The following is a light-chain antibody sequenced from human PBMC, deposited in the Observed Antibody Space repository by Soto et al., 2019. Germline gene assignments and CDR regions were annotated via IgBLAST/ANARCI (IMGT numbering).Light chain of an antibody. CDR3: QQYGGSPRT. Sequence: EIVLTQSPGTLYLSPGERATLSCRASQSVSSSSLAWYQQKRGQAPRLLIHDASSRATGIPDRFSGSGSGTDFTLTISRLESEDSAVYYCQQYGGSPRTFGQGTKVEVK. J-gene: IGKJ1*01. V-gene: IGKV3-20*01. CDR1: QSVSSSS. CDR2: DAS.